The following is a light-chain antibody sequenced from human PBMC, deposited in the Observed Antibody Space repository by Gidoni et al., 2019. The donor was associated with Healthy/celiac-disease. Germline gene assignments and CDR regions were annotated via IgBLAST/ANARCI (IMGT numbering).Light chain of an antibody. CDR3: QQYYSTPWT. CDR1: QSVLYSPNNKNY. CDR2: WAS. J-gene: IGKJ1*01. V-gene: IGKV4-1*01. Sequence: DIVMTQSPDYLAVSLGERATINCKSSQSVLYSPNNKNYLAWYQQKPGQPPKLLIYWASTRESGVPDRFSGSGSGTDFTLTISSLQAEDVAVYYCQQYYSTPWTFGQGTKMEIK.